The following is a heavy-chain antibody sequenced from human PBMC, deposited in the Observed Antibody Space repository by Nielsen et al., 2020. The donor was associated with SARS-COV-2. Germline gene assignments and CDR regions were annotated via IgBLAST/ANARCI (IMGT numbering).Heavy chain of an antibody. CDR3: ARGMIYGAADY. CDR2: INHSGST. CDR1: GGSFSGYY. V-gene: IGHV4-34*01. Sequence: SETLSLTCAVYGGSFSGYYWSWIRQPPGKGLEWIGEINHSGSTNYNPSLKSRVTISVDTSKNQFSLKLSSVTAADTAVYYCARGMIYGAADYWGKGTLVTVSS. J-gene: IGHJ4*02. D-gene: IGHD3-22*01.